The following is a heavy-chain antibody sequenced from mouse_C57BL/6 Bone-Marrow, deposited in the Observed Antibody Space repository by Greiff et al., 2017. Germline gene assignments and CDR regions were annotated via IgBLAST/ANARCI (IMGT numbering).Heavy chain of an antibody. CDR2: IRLKSDNYAT. CDR3: TDRHDYDEFYYAMDY. V-gene: IGHV6-3*01. Sequence: EVKVEESGGGLVQPGGSMKLSCVASGFTFSNYWMNWVRQSPEKGLEWVAQIRLKSDNYATHYAESVKGRFTISRDDSKSSVYLQMNNLRAEDTGIYYCTDRHDYDEFYYAMDYWGQGTSVTVSS. D-gene: IGHD2-4*01. J-gene: IGHJ4*01. CDR1: GFTFSNYW.